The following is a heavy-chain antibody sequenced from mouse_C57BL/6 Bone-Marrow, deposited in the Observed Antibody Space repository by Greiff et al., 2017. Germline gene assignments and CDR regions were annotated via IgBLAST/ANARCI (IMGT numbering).Heavy chain of an antibody. CDR1: GYAFTNYL. CDR3: ARSGATVVPHY. D-gene: IGHD1-1*01. Sequence: VKLMESGAELVRPGTSVKVSCKASGYAFTNYLIEWVKQRPGQGLEWIGVINPGSGGTNYNEKFKGKATLTADKSSSTAYMQLSSLTSEDSAVYFCARSGATVVPHYRGQGTTLTVSS. V-gene: IGHV1-54*01. CDR2: INPGSGGT. J-gene: IGHJ2*01.